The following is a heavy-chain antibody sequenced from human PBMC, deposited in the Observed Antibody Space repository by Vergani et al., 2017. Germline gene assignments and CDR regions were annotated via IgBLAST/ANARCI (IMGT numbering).Heavy chain of an antibody. V-gene: IGHV3-48*04. CDR2: ISRSSSTI. CDR1: GFTFSSYS. D-gene: IGHD1-26*01. CDR3: ARDGAGTIDFDY. Sequence: EVQLVESGGGLVQPGGSLRLSCAASGFTFSSYSMNWVRQAPGKGLEWVSYISRSSSTIYYADSVKGRFTISRDSAMNTVHLQMTNVRAEDTAVYFCARDGAGTIDFDYWGPGILVTVSS. J-gene: IGHJ4*02.